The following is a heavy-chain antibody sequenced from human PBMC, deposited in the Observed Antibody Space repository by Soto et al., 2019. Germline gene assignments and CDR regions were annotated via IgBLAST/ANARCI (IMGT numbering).Heavy chain of an antibody. Sequence: GGSLRLSCAASGFTLSSYCMHWVRQTPGKGLVWVSYIYSDGSGTSYADSVKGRFTISRDNGKNTLYLQMNSLRAEDTAVYYCARGGGCSGGSWIYDFWGQGTLVTVSS. CDR3: ARGGGCSGGSWIYDF. D-gene: IGHD2-15*01. CDR1: GFTLSSYC. CDR2: IYSDGSGT. J-gene: IGHJ4*02. V-gene: IGHV3-74*01.